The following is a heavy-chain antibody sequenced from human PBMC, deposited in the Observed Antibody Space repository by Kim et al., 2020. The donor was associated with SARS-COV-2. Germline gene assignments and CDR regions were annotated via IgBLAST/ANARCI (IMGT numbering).Heavy chain of an antibody. V-gene: IGHV1-69*13. J-gene: IGHJ4*02. Sequence: SVKVSCKASGGTFSSYAISWVRQAPGQGLEWMGGIIPIFGTANYAQKFQGRVTITADESTSTAYMELSSLRSEDTAVYYCAICRAAGEGGLAYYFDYWGQGTLVTVSS. CDR2: IIPIFGTA. D-gene: IGHD6-13*01. CDR1: GGTFSSYA. CDR3: AICRAAGEGGLAYYFDY.